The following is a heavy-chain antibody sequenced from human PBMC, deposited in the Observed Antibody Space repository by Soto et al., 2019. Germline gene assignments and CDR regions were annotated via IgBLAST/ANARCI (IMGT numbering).Heavy chain of an antibody. CDR3: ARDRGGGLYYDSSGYYSNYYYYGMDV. D-gene: IGHD3-22*01. V-gene: IGHV4-31*03. CDR2: IYYSGST. J-gene: IGHJ6*02. CDR1: GGSISSGGYY. Sequence: PSETLSLTCTVSGGSISSGGYYWSWIRQHPGKGLEWIGYIYYSGSTYYNPSLKSRVTISVDTSKNQFSLKLSSVTAADTAVYYCARDRGGGLYYDSSGYYSNYYYYGMDVWGQGTTVTVS.